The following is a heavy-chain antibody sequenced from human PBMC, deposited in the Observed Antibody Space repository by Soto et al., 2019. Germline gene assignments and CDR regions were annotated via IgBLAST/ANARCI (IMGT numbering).Heavy chain of an antibody. Sequence: PGGSLRLSCAASGFTFSSYEMNWVRQAPGKGLEWVSYIGSSGSTIYYADSVKGRFTISRDNAKNSLYLQMNSLRAEDTAVYYCARYSRRGVIHYYGMDVWGQGTTVTVSS. V-gene: IGHV3-48*03. CDR1: GFTFSSYE. D-gene: IGHD3-10*01. J-gene: IGHJ6*02. CDR2: IGSSGSTI. CDR3: ARYSRRGVIHYYGMDV.